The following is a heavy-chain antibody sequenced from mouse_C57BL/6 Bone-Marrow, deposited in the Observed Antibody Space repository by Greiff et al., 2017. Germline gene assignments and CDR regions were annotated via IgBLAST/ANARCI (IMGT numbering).Heavy chain of an antibody. D-gene: IGHD3-3*01. CDR1: GYSITSGYY. J-gene: IGHJ3*01. V-gene: IGHV3-6*01. CDR2: ISYDGSN. CDR3: GREGDRFAY. Sequence: VQLQQSGPGLVKPSQSLSLTCSVTGYSITSGYYWNWIRQFPGNKLEWMGYISYDGSNNYNPSLKNRISITRDTSKNQFFLKLNSVTTEDTATYYCGREGDRFAYWGQGTLVTVSA.